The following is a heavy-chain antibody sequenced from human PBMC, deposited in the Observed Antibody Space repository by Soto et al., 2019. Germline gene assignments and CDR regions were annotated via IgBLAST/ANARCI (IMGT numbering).Heavy chain of an antibody. Sequence: GESLKISCKGSGYTFTSYWIAWVRQMPGKGLEGMGLIYPGDSDTRYSPSFQGQVTTSADKSMDTAYLQWSSLKASYTAIYYCATRGNSHAYFDFWGRGTVVTVSS. CDR1: GYTFTSYW. V-gene: IGHV5-51*01. CDR2: IYPGDSDT. D-gene: IGHD5-18*01. J-gene: IGHJ4*02. CDR3: ATRGNSHAYFDF.